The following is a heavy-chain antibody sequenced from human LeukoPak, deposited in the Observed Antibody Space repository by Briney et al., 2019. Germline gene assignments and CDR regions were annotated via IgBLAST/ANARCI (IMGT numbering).Heavy chain of an antibody. V-gene: IGHV4-59*01. CDR2: IYYSGGT. Sequence: SETLSLTCTVSGGSISSYYWNWIRQPPGEGMEWIGYIYYSGGTTYNPSLKSRVTIPVETSSNQFSLRLTSVTTADSAVDFCATDLWFEDLLYAFDIWGQGTMVTVSS. D-gene: IGHD3-10*01. J-gene: IGHJ3*02. CDR3: ATDLWFEDLLYAFDI. CDR1: GGSISSYY.